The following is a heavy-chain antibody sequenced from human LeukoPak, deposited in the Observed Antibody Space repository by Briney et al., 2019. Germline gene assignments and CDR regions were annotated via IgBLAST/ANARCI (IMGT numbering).Heavy chain of an antibody. J-gene: IGHJ4*02. V-gene: IGHV1-18*01. D-gene: IGHD3-22*01. Sequence: GASVKVSCKASGYTFTSYGISWVRQAPGQGLEWMGWISAYNGNTNYAQKLQGRVTMTTDTSTSTAYMELRSLRSDDTAVYYCARDPLVKRYYYDSSGYYFMLYWGQGTLVTVSP. CDR1: GYTFTSYG. CDR2: ISAYNGNT. CDR3: ARDPLVKRYYYDSSGYYFMLY.